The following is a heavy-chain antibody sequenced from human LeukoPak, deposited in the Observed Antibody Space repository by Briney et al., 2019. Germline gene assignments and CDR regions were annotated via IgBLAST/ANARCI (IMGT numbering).Heavy chain of an antibody. Sequence: PSETLSLTCAVYGGSFSGYYWSWIRQPPGKGLEWIGEINHSGSTHYNPSLKSRVTISVDTSKNQFSLKLTSVTAADTAVYYCARLEVLLYYYYYIDVWDRGTTVTVSS. CDR1: GGSFSGYY. J-gene: IGHJ6*03. CDR2: INHSGST. CDR3: ARLEVLLYYYYYIDV. D-gene: IGHD3-10*01. V-gene: IGHV4-34*01.